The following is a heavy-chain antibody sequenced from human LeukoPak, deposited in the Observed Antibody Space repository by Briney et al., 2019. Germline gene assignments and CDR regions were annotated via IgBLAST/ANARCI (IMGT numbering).Heavy chain of an antibody. CDR3: AAAGSGSYYFDY. CDR1: GYTFSNNW. V-gene: IGHV1-46*01. D-gene: IGHD6-19*01. Sequence: GASVKVSCKASGYTFSNNWMHWVRQAPGQGLEWVGIINPNGGYTAYAQKFQGRVTLTRDMSTTSVYMELTSLRSEDTAVYYCAAAGSGSYYFDYWGQGTLVTVSS. J-gene: IGHJ4*02. CDR2: INPNGGYT.